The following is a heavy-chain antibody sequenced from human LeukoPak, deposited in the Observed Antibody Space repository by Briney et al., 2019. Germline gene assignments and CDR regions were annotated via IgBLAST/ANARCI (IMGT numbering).Heavy chain of an antibody. CDR2: INHSGST. Sequence: SETLSLTCAVYGGSFSGYYWSWIRQPPGKGLEWIGEINHSGSTNYNPSLKSRVTISVDTSKNQFSLKLSSVTAADTAVYYCARERMMEWFDPWGQGTLVPVSS. CDR3: ARERMMEWFDP. V-gene: IGHV4-34*01. CDR1: GGSFSGYY. D-gene: IGHD1-1*01. J-gene: IGHJ5*02.